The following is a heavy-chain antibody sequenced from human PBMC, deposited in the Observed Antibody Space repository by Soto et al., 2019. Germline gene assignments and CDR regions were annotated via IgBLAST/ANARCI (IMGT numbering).Heavy chain of an antibody. D-gene: IGHD3-16*02. CDR3: ARGKLSDYVWGSYRYPFDY. V-gene: IGHV4-34*01. J-gene: IGHJ4*02. Sequence: ETVSLTCAVYGGSFSGYYWSWIRQPPGKGLEWIGEINHSGSTNYNPSLKSRVTISVDTSKNQFSLKLSSVTAADTAVYYCARGKLSDYVWGSYRYPFDYSGPAPVLTLSS. CDR2: INHSGST. CDR1: GGSFSGYY.